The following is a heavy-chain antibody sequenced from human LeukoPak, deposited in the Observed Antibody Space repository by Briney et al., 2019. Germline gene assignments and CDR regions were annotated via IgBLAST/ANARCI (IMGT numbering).Heavy chain of an antibody. D-gene: IGHD4-11*01. V-gene: IGHV3-49*04. Sequence: GGSLRLSCAASGFTFSSYEMNWVRQAPGKGLEWVGFIRSKAYGGTTEYAASVKGRFTISRDDSKSIAYLQMNSLKTEDTAVYYCTRTWISTVTTVTTNFDYWGQGTLVTVSS. CDR1: GFTFSSYE. CDR3: TRTWISTVTTVTTNFDY. CDR2: IRSKAYGGTT. J-gene: IGHJ4*02.